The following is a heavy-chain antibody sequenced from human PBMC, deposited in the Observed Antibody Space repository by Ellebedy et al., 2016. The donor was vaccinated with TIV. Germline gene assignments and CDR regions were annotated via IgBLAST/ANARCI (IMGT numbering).Heavy chain of an antibody. CDR3: TREYSGYDGSFDY. D-gene: IGHD5-12*01. V-gene: IGHV1-2*02. CDR2: INPNSGGT. CDR1: GYTFTGYY. Sequence: ASVKVSXXASGYTFTGYYMHWVRQAPGQGLEWMGWINPNSGGTNYAQKFQGRVTMTRDTSISTAYMELSRLRSDDTAVYYCTREYSGYDGSFDYWGQGTLVTVSS. J-gene: IGHJ4*02.